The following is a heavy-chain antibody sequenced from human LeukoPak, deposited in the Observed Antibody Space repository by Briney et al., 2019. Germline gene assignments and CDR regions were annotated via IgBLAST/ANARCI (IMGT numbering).Heavy chain of an antibody. D-gene: IGHD4-17*01. J-gene: IGHJ4*02. V-gene: IGHV3-74*01. CDR1: GFTFSSYW. Sequence: GGFLRLSCVSSGFTFSSYWMHWVRQDPRKGLVWVSRINGDGRNINYADSVRGRFTISRDNAKNTLYLQMNSLRAEDTAVYYCAKDSGEPYDYGDPRGIDYWGQGTLVTVSS. CDR2: INGDGRNI. CDR3: AKDSGEPYDYGDPRGIDY.